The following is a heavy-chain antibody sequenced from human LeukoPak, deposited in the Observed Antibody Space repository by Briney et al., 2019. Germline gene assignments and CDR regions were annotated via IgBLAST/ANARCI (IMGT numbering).Heavy chain of an antibody. D-gene: IGHD2-2*01. Sequence: PSETLSLTCTVSGGSISSSSYYWGWIRQPPGKGLEWIGSIYYSGSTYYNPSLKSRVTISVDTSKNQFSLKLSSVTAADTAVYYCARASMEDIVVVPAAIKWYFDLWGRGTLVTVSS. CDR1: GGSISSSSYY. V-gene: IGHV4-39*07. J-gene: IGHJ2*01. CDR3: ARASMEDIVVVPAAIKWYFDL. CDR2: IYYSGST.